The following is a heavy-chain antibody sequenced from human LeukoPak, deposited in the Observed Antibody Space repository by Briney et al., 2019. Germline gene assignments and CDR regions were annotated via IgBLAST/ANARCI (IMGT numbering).Heavy chain of an antibody. V-gene: IGHV4-34*01. J-gene: IGHJ4*02. CDR3: ARSLGSYCSSTSCAPFDY. D-gene: IGHD2-2*01. CDR1: GGSFSGYY. Sequence: SETLSLTCAVYGGSFSGYYWSWIRQPPGKGLEWIGEINHSGSTNYNPSLKSRVTISVDTSKNQFSLKLSSVTAADTAVYYCARSLGSYCSSTSCAPFDYWGQGTLVTVSS. CDR2: INHSGST.